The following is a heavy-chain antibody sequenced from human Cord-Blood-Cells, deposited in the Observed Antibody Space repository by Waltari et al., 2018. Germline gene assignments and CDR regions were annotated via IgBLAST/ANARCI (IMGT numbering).Heavy chain of an antibody. D-gene: IGHD3-3*01. CDR2: IIPIFGTA. CDR1: GGTFSSYA. V-gene: IGHV1-69*06. J-gene: IGHJ3*02. Sequence: QVQLVQSGAEVKKPGSSVKVSCKASGGTFSSYAISWVRQAPGQGLEWMGGIIPIFGTANYAQKFQGRVTITADKSTSTAYMELSSLRSEDTAVYYCARDNPYYDFWSGYDAFDIWGQGTMVTVSS. CDR3: ARDNPYYDFWSGYDAFDI.